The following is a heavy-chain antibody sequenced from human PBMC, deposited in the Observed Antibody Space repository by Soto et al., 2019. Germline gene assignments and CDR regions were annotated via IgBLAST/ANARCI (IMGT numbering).Heavy chain of an antibody. CDR3: ARGSRRFTMIGGRPLALSE. Sequence: SETLSLICTVSGGSVSSGSYYWSWIRQPPGKGLEWIGYIYYSGSTNYNPSLKSRVTISVGTSKNQFSLKLSSVTAADTAVYYCARGSRRFTMIGGRPLALSEWGQGTLVTVSS. CDR2: IYYSGST. D-gene: IGHD3-22*01. CDR1: GGSVSSGSYY. J-gene: IGHJ4*02. V-gene: IGHV4-61*01.